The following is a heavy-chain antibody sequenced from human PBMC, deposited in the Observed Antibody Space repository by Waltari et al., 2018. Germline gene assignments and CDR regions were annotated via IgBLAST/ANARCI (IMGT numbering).Heavy chain of an antibody. CDR3: ARDPRNLGLDP. D-gene: IGHD3-16*01. CDR1: GSIFSVFW. Sequence: EGQLVESGGAFVQPGGSLRLSCADTGSIFSVFWMYWIRQAPGKGLVWVSRINADGTTKTYADSVQGRFTISRDNVKSILYLEMNALRPEDTAVYYCARDPRNLGLDPWGLGTLVTVSS. V-gene: IGHV3-74*03. CDR2: INADGTTK. J-gene: IGHJ5*02.